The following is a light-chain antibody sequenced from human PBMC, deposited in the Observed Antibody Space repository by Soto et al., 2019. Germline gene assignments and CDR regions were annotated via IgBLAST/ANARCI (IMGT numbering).Light chain of an antibody. V-gene: IGKV3-15*01. CDR1: QFVSTN. CDR3: QQFNNWPPLT. J-gene: IGKJ4*01. Sequence: EVVMTQSPATLSVSPGERATLSYRASQFVSTNLAWYQQKPGQAPRLLIYSASTRATGIPARFSGSGSGTEFTLTISSLQSEDSAVYYCQQFNNWPPLTFGGGTKVEIK. CDR2: SAS.